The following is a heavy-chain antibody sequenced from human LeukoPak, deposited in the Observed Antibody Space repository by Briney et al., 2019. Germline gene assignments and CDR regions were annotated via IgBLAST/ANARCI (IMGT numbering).Heavy chain of an antibody. CDR3: ARVSYYPPYYFDF. CDR1: GGSISHYY. D-gene: IGHD3-22*01. V-gene: IGHV4-59*01. J-gene: IGHJ4*02. Sequence: SETLSLTCAVSGGSISHYYWSWIRQSPGKGLEWIGYIFYSGTTDYNPSPKSQVTFSVDASKNQFSLKLSSVTAADTAVYYCARVSYYPPYYFDFWGQGTLVIVSS. CDR2: IFYSGTT.